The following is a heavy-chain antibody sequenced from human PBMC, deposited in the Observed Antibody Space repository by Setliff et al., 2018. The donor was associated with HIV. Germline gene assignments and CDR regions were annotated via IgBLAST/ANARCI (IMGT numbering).Heavy chain of an antibody. Sequence: GASVKVSCKASGDTFTSHAISWVRQAPGQGLEWMGIINPSGDNTNYALKFQGRVTMTRDTSTSTVYMELSSLRSEDTAVYYCARDADYDFWSGYPHYFDYWGQGTLVTVSS. J-gene: IGHJ4*02. CDR1: GDTFTSHA. CDR2: INPSGDNT. D-gene: IGHD3-3*01. CDR3: ARDADYDFWSGYPHYFDY. V-gene: IGHV1-46*01.